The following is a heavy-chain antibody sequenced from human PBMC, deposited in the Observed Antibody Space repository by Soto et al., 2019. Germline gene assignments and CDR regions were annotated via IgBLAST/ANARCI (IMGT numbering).Heavy chain of an antibody. CDR3: ARGRGSGITGITVVGCYYGMDV. V-gene: IGHV4-34*01. CDR2: INHSGST. Sequence: SETLSLTCAVYGGSFSGYYWSWIRPPPGKALEWIGEINHSGSTTYNPSRKSRVTRSVDTSKNQCSLKLSSVTAADTAVYDGARGRGSGITGITVVGCYYGMDVWGQGTTVTVSS. D-gene: IGHD1-20*01. J-gene: IGHJ6*02. CDR1: GGSFSGYY.